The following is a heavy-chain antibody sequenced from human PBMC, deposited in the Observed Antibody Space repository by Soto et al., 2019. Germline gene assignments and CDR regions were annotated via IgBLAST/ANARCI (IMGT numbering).Heavy chain of an antibody. CDR3: AREGGYVDY. J-gene: IGHJ4*02. D-gene: IGHD1-1*01. CDR2: IDESGDS. CDR1: GGPIRSSSHY. V-gene: IGHV4-39*02. Sequence: SETLSLTCTVSGGPIRSSSHYWGWIRQSPGTGLGWIGSIDESGDSYNSPSLKSRVTIFVDTSKNLFSLKLISVTGADSAIYYCAREGGYVDYWGQGTLVTVSS.